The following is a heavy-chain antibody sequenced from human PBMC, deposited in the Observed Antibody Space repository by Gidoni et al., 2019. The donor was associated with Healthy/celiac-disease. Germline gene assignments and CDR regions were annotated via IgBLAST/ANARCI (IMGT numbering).Heavy chain of an antibody. CDR1: GYTFTSYD. D-gene: IGHD2-2*01. Sequence: QVQLVQSGAEVKKPGASVKVSCKASGYTFTSYDINWVRQATGQGLEWMGWMNPNSANTGYAQKFQGRVTMTRNTSISTAYMELSSLRSEDTAVYYCARVPYYYYGMDVWGQGTTVTVSS. V-gene: IGHV1-8*01. CDR2: MNPNSANT. CDR3: ARVPYYYYGMDV. J-gene: IGHJ6*02.